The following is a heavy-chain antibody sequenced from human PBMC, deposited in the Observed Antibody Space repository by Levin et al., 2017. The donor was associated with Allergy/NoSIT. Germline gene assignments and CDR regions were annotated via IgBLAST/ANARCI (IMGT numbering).Heavy chain of an antibody. V-gene: IGHV3-23*01. CDR3: AKNTGGSCYSPNWFDP. CDR2: ISGSGGST. CDR1: GFTFSSYA. D-gene: IGHD2-15*01. Sequence: LSLTCAASGFTFSSYAMSWVRPAPGKGLEWVSAISGSGGSTYYADSVKGRFTISRDNSKNTLYLQMNSLRAEDTAVYYCAKNTGGSCYSPNWFDPWGQGTLVTVSS. J-gene: IGHJ5*02.